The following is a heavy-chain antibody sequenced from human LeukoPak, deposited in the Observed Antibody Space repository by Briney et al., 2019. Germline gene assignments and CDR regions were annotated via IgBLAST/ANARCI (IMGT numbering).Heavy chain of an antibody. V-gene: IGHV3-7*01. J-gene: IGHJ4*02. D-gene: IGHD6-13*01. CDR1: GFTFSRYW. CDR3: AKDCGLAAALDY. Sequence: PGGSLRLSCAASGFTFSRYWMSWVRQVPRKGLEWVANIKQDGGEIYYVDSVKGRFTISRDNSKNTLYLQMNSLRAEDTAVYYCAKDCGLAAALDYWGQGTLVTVSS. CDR2: IKQDGGEI.